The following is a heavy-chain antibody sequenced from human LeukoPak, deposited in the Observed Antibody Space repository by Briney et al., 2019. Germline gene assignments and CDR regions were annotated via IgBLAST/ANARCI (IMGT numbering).Heavy chain of an antibody. CDR3: AKGGGELGSGSLDY. D-gene: IGHD3-10*01. CDR2: ISGSGDRT. V-gene: IGHV3-23*01. Sequence: GGSLRLSCAASGFTFSTYAMSWVRPAPGKGLEWVSDISGSGDRTDYADSVKGRFTISRDNSKNTLYLQMKSLTTEDTAVYYCAKGGGELGSGSLDYWGQGTLVTVSS. J-gene: IGHJ4*02. CDR1: GFTFSTYA.